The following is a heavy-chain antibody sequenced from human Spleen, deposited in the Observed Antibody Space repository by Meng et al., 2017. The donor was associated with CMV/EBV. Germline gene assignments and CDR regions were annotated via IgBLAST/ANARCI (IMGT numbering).Heavy chain of an antibody. CDR1: GFTFSSYS. J-gene: IGHJ5*02. D-gene: IGHD4-11*01. CDR3: AKHSNYVSTWFDP. CDR2: ISGSGGST. Sequence: GRLGESGGGWVKPGGSLRLSCAASGFTFSSYSMNWVRQAQGKGLEWVSAISGSGGSTYYADSVKGRFTISRDNSKNTLYLQMNSLRAEDTAVYYCAKHSNYVSTWFDPWGQGTLVTVSS. V-gene: IGHV3-23*04.